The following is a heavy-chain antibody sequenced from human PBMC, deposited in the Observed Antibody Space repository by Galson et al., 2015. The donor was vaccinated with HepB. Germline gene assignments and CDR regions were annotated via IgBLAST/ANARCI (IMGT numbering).Heavy chain of an antibody. D-gene: IGHD2-21*01. Sequence: SVKLSCKASGYTFTSYNLHWVRLAPGQGLEWMGIINPSGGTTSYAQKFQGRVTMTRDTSTTTVYMQLSSLRSDDTAVYYCARPKGTCVLWWTDYFDCWGQGSLVTVSS. V-gene: IGHV1-46*01. CDR1: GYTFTSYN. CDR2: INPSGGTT. CDR3: ARPKGTCVLWWTDYFDC. J-gene: IGHJ4*01.